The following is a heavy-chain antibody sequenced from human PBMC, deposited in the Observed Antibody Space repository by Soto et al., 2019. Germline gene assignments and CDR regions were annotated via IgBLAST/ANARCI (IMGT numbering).Heavy chain of an antibody. CDR1: GYTFTGYY. Sequence: ASVKVSCKASGYTFTGYYMHWVRQAPGQGLEWMGWINPNSGGTNYAQKFQGWVTMTRDTSISTAYMELSRLRSDDTAVYYCAREGRGYCSGGSCYSWNYYYGVDVWGQGTTVTVSS. V-gene: IGHV1-2*04. CDR2: INPNSGGT. CDR3: AREGRGYCSGGSCYSWNYYYGVDV. D-gene: IGHD2-15*01. J-gene: IGHJ6*02.